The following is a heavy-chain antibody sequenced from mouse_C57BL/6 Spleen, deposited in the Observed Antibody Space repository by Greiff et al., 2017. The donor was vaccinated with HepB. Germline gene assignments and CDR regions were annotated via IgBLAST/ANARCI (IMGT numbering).Heavy chain of an antibody. CDR1: GFTFSDYY. J-gene: IGHJ1*03. V-gene: IGHV5-16*01. CDR3: ARDLYSNYGWYFDV. CDR2: INYDGSST. Sequence: DVMLVESEGGLVQPGSSMKLSCTASGFTFSDYYMAWVRQVPEKGLEWVANINYDGSSTYYLDSLKSRFIISRDNAKNILYLQMSSLKSEDTATYYCARDLYSNYGWYFDVWGTGTTVTVSS. D-gene: IGHD2-5*01.